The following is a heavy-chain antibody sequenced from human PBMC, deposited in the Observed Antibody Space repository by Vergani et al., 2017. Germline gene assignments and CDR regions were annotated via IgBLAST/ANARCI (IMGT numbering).Heavy chain of an antibody. D-gene: IGHD3-3*01. V-gene: IGHV1-69*01. Sequence: QVQLVQSGAEVKKPGSSVKVSCKASGGTISSYAISWVRQAPGQGLEWMGGIIPIFGTANYAQKFQGRVTITADESTSTAYMELSSLRSEDTAVYYCARDWRGRRTDYYYFYMDVWGKGTTVTVSS. J-gene: IGHJ6*03. CDR3: ARDWRGRRTDYYYFYMDV. CDR2: IIPIFGTA. CDR1: GGTISSYA.